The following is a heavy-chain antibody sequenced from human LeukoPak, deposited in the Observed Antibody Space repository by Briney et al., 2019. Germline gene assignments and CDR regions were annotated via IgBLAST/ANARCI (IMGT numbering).Heavy chain of an antibody. CDR1: GGSISSGSYY. J-gene: IGHJ6*02. CDR2: IYYSGST. Sequence: SQTLSLTCTVSGGSISSGSYYWSWIRQHPGKGLEWIGYIYYSGSTYYNPSLKSRVTISVDTSKNQFSLKLSSVTAADTAVYYCARAKAATHYYYGMDVWGQGTTVTVSS. D-gene: IGHD2-15*01. CDR3: ARAKAATHYYYGMDV. V-gene: IGHV4-31*03.